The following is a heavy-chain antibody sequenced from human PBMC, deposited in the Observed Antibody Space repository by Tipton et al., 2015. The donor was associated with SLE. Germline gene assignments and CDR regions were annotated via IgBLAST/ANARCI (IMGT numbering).Heavy chain of an antibody. CDR3: ARAGDSSGYYYAY. V-gene: IGHV4-39*07. CDR2: IYYSGST. CDR1: GGSISSSSYY. Sequence: TLSLTCTVSGGSISSSSYYWGWIRQPPGKGLEWIGSIYYSGSTYYNPSLKSRVTISVDTSKNQFSLKLTSVTAADTAMYYCARAGDSSGYYYAYWGQGTLVTVSS. J-gene: IGHJ4*02. D-gene: IGHD3-22*01.